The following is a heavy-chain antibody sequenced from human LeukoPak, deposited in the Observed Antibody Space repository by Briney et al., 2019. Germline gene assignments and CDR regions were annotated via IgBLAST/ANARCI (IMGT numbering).Heavy chain of an antibody. V-gene: IGHV3-30*14. CDR3: ERESKTYYDNLTGYSPTGYFDY. J-gene: IGHJ4*02. Sequence: GGSLRLSCAASGFTFSSYSIHWVRQAPVKGLEWVSLISYDGGGAYYADSVRGRFTISRDNSKNTLYLQMNSLRAEDTAVYYCERESKTYYDNLTGYSPTGYFDYWGQGTLVTVSS. D-gene: IGHD3-9*01. CDR1: GFTFSSYS. CDR2: ISYDGGGA.